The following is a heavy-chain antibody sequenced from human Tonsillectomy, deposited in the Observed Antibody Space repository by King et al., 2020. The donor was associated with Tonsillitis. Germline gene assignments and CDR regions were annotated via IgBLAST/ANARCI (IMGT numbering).Heavy chain of an antibody. J-gene: IGHJ6*02. CDR2: ISYDGTNK. CDR3: SRSGHLYSGYEPYYYYYYGMDV. Sequence: VQLVESGGGVVQPGRSLRLSCVVSGFTFSFYSMHLVRPAPGKGLEWGAVISYDGTNKYYADSVKGRFPISREKDKNTLYLQMNSPRAEDTAVYYLSRSGHLYSGYEPYYYYYYGMDVWGQGTTVTVSS. CDR1: GFTFSFYS. V-gene: IGHV3-30-3*01. D-gene: IGHD5-12*01.